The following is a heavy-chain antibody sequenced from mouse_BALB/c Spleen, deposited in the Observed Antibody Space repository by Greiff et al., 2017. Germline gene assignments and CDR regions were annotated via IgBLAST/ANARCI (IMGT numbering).Heavy chain of an antibody. CDR3: ATGSTMITSWFAY. CDR2: IDPSDSET. V-gene: IGHV1-74*01. J-gene: IGHJ3*01. CDR1: GYSFTSYW. D-gene: IGHD2-4*01. Sequence: QVQLQQSGAGLVKPGASVKISCKASGYSFTSYWMHWVKQRPGQGLEWIGMIDPSDSETRLNQKFKDKATLTVDKSSSTAYMQLSSPTSEDSAVYYCATGSTMITSWFAYWGQGTLVTVSA.